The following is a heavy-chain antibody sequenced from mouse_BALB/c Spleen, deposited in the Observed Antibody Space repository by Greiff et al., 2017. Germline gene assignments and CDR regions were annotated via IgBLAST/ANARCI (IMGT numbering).Heavy chain of an antibody. J-gene: IGHJ2*01. Sequence: DVQLVESGGGLVKPGGSLKLSCAASGFTFSSYAMSWVRQSPEKRLEWVAEISSGGSYTYYPDTVTGRFTISRDNAKNTLYLEMSSLRSEDTAMYYCARDDGYSRLDYWGQGTTLTVSA. CDR2: ISSGGSYT. D-gene: IGHD2-3*01. CDR1: GFTFSSYA. CDR3: ARDDGYSRLDY. V-gene: IGHV5-9-4*01.